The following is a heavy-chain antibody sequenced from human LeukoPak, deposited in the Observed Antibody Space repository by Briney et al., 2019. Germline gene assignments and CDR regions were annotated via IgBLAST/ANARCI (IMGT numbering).Heavy chain of an antibody. CDR1: GFTFSSYE. CDR2: INHSGSA. V-gene: IGHV4-34*01. Sequence: GSLRLSCAASGFTFSSYEMNWVRQAPGKGLEWIGEINHSGSANYSPSLKSRVTMSLDTSKNQLSLKLSSVTATDTAVYYCARGTLNYSGYDYMDFDYWGQGTLVTVSS. J-gene: IGHJ4*02. CDR3: ARGTLNYSGYDYMDFDY. D-gene: IGHD5-12*01.